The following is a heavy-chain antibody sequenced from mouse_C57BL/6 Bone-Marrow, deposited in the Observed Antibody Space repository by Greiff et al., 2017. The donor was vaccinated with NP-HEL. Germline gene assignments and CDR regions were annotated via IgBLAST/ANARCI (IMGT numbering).Heavy chain of an antibody. CDR2: IYPGSGST. CDR1: GYTFTSYW. J-gene: IGHJ4*01. V-gene: IGHV1-55*01. CDR3: ARWSDDYGSTQGAMDY. Sequence: QVQLQQPGAELVKPGASVKMSCKASGYTFTSYWITWVKQRPGQGLEWIGDIYPGSGSTNYNEKFKSKATLTVDTSSSTAYMQLSSLTSEDSAVYYCARWSDDYGSTQGAMDYWGQGTSVTVSS. D-gene: IGHD1-1*01.